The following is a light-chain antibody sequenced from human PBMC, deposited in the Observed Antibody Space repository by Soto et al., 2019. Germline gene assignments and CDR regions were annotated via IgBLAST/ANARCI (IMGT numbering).Light chain of an antibody. CDR1: QSLTSSY. CDR2: GVS. CDR3: QHYGYSLWT. V-gene: IGKV3-20*01. J-gene: IGKJ1*01. Sequence: IVLTQSPGTLSLSPWETATLSCRASQSLTSSYLAWYQQRPGQAPSLLIYGVSSRATGIPDRFSGSGSGTDFTLTITRLEPEDFAVYYCQHYGYSLWTFGQGTK.